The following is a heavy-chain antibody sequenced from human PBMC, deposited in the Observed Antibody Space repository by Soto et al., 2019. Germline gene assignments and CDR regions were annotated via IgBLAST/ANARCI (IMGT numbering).Heavy chain of an antibody. D-gene: IGHD6-19*01. CDR3: ARGGSGWPSEGNNWFDP. J-gene: IGHJ5*02. Sequence: PSEALSGNCAVSGGSISSGGYSWSWIRQPPGKGLEWIWYIYHSGSTYYNPSLKSRVTISVDRSKNQFSLKLSSVTAADTAVYYCARGGSGWPSEGNNWFDPWGPGTLVMVSP. CDR2: IYHSGST. V-gene: IGHV4-30-2*01. CDR1: GGSISSGGYS.